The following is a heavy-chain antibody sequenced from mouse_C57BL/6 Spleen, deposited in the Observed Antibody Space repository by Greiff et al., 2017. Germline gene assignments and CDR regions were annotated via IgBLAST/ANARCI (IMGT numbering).Heavy chain of an antibody. V-gene: IGHV1-61*01. CDR2: IYPSDSET. CDR3: ARRVVGYSQDY. D-gene: IGHD2-3*01. Sequence: QVQLQQPGAELVRPGSSVKLSCKASGYTFTSYWMDWVKQRPGQGLEWIGNIYPSDSETHYNQKFKDKATLTVDKSSSTAYMQLSSLTSEDSAVXYCARRVVGYSQDYWGQGTTLTVSS. J-gene: IGHJ2*01. CDR1: GYTFTSYW.